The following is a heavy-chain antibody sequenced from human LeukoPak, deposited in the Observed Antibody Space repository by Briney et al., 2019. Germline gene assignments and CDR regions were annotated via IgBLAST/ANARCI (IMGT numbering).Heavy chain of an antibody. CDR3: ARGAVPTWFAP. V-gene: IGHV4-30-4*01. D-gene: IGHD4-17*01. Sequence: SETLSLTCTVSGGSISSGDYYWSWIRQPPGKGLEGIGYIYYSGSTNYNPSRKSRVTISVDTSKNQFSLKLSSVTAADTAVYYCARGAVPTWFAPWGQRTLVTVSS. J-gene: IGHJ5*02. CDR1: GGSISSGDYY. CDR2: IYYSGST.